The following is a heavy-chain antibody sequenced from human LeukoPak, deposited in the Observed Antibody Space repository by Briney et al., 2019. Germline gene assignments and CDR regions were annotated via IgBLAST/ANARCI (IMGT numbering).Heavy chain of an antibody. CDR3: ATAPSGSYYYFDY. Sequence: PSETLSLTCTVSGGYINTSGYYWGWIRQPPGKGLEWIGSIYYSGTTYYYPSLKSRVTISVDTSKNQFSLKLSSVTAADTAVYYCATAPSGSYYYFDYWGQGTLVTVSS. CDR2: IYYSGTT. D-gene: IGHD1-26*01. V-gene: IGHV4-39*01. CDR1: GGYINTSGYY. J-gene: IGHJ4*02.